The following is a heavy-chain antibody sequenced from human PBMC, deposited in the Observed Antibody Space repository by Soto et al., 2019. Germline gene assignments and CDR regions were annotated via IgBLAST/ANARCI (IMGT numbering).Heavy chain of an antibody. V-gene: IGHV3-21*01. J-gene: IGHJ6*02. CDR3: ARDSDIVVVVAATPLNYYYGMDV. CDR1: GFTFSSYS. D-gene: IGHD2-15*01. CDR2: ISSSSSYI. Sequence: EVQLVESGGGLVKPGGSLRLSCAASGFTFSSYSMNWVRQAPGKGLEWVSSISSSSSYIYYADSVKGRFTISRDNAKNSLDLQMNSLGAEDTAVYYCARDSDIVVVVAATPLNYYYGMDVWGQGTTVTVSS.